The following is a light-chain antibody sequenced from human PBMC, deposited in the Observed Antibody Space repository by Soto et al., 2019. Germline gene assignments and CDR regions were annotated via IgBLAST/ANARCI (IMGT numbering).Light chain of an antibody. CDR3: QQRSNWPSIT. V-gene: IGKV3-11*01. CDR2: DAS. J-gene: IGKJ5*01. CDR1: QSVSSY. Sequence: VLTQSPSTLSSSVGHRVPITCPSSQSVSSYLAWYQQKPGQAPRLLIYDASNRATGIPARFSGSGSGTDFTLTINSLEPEDFAVYYCQQRSNWPSITFGQGTRLEIK.